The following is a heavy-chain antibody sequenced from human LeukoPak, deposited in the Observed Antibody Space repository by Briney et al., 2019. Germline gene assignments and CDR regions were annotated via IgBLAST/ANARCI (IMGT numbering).Heavy chain of an antibody. J-gene: IGHJ4*02. CDR1: GGSFSGYY. D-gene: IGHD2-21*01. Sequence: PSETLSLTCAVYGGSFSGYYWSWIRQPPGKGLEWIGKINHSGSTNYNPSLKSRVTISVDTSKNQFSLKLGSVPAADTPWYYVSRAVVGIAPPDYWGQGTLVTVSS. CDR2: INHSGST. V-gene: IGHV4-34*01. CDR3: SRAVVGIAPPDY.